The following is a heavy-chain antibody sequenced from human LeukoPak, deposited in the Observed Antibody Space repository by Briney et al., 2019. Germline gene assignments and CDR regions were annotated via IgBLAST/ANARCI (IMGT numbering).Heavy chain of an antibody. J-gene: IGHJ4*02. CDR2: ISSSSSTI. CDR3: AKDGGLWVSAHWGDS. D-gene: IGHD7-27*01. Sequence: GGSLRLSWAASGFTFSTYSMNWVRQAPGKVLEWVSYISSSSSTIYYADSVKGRFTISRDNAKNSLYLQMNSLRAEDTAVYYCAKDGGLWVSAHWGDSWGRGTLVAVSS. V-gene: IGHV3-48*01. CDR1: GFTFSTYS.